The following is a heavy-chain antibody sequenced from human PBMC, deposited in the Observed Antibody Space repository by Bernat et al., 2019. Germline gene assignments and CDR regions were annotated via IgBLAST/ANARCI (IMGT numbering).Heavy chain of an antibody. J-gene: IGHJ4*02. V-gene: IGHV1-18*01. D-gene: IGHD2-15*01. Sequence: QVQLVQSGAEVKKPGASVKVSCKASGYTFTSYGISWVRQAPGQGLEWMGWISAYNGNTNYAQKLQGRVTMTTDTSTSTAYMELRSLRSDDTGVYYCAREDCSGGSCVYFDYWGQGTLVTVSS. CDR2: ISAYNGNT. CDR3: AREDCSGGSCVYFDY. CDR1: GYTFTSYG.